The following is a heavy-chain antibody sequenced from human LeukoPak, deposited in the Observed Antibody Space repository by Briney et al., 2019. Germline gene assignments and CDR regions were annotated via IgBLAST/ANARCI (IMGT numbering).Heavy chain of an antibody. D-gene: IGHD3-22*01. CDR2: ISGSGGST. Sequence: GGSLRLSCAGSGFTFTSYAMSWVRQAPGKGLEWVSAISGSGGSTNYADSVKGRFTISRDNSKNTLYLQMNSLRAEDTAVYYCAKGGSSGPLDYWGQGTLVTASS. CDR3: AKGGSSGPLDY. J-gene: IGHJ4*02. CDR1: GFTFTSYA. V-gene: IGHV3-23*01.